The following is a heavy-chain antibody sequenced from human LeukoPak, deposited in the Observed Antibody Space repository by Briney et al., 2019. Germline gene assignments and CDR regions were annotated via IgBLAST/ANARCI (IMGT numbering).Heavy chain of an antibody. D-gene: IGHD3-9*01. V-gene: IGHV3-30*07. J-gene: IGHJ4*02. CDR3: ARDPLLRYFDWLLSPSPAFDY. Sequence: DSVKGRFTISRDNSKNTLYVQMNSLRAEDTAVYYCARDPLLRYFDWLLSPSPAFDYWGQGTLVTVSS.